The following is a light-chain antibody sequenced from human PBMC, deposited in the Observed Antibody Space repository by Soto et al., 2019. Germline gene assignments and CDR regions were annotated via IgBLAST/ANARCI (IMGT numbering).Light chain of an antibody. CDR3: QQYGRSPLLYT. V-gene: IGKV3-20*01. J-gene: IGKJ2*01. CDR1: QSVTSNF. CDR2: GAS. Sequence: ENVLTQSPGTLSLSPGERATLSCRASQSVTSNFLAWYQQKPGQAPRLLIYGASTRAAGVPDRFSGSGSGTDFTLTITGLEPEDVAVYYWQQYGRSPLLYTFGQGTKL.